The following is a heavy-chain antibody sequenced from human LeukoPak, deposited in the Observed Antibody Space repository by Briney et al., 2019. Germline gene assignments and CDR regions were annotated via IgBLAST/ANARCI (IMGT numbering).Heavy chain of an antibody. CDR1: GGSISSYY. V-gene: IGHV4-59*01. J-gene: IGHJ5*02. Sequence: SETLSLTCTVSGGSISSYYWSWIRQPPGKGLEWIGYFYYSGNTNYNPSLKSRVTMSVDTSRNQFSLKLSSVTAADTAVYYCARGQARLAWFDPWGQGTLVTVSS. D-gene: IGHD6-19*01. CDR2: FYYSGNT. CDR3: ARGQARLAWFDP.